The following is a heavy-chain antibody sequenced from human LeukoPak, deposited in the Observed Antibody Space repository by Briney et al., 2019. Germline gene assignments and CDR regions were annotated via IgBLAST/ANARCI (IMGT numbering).Heavy chain of an antibody. CDR3: ARVWLDYSGVDY. Sequence: PGGSLRLSCAASGFTFIAYHINWVRQAPGKGLEWISYISTTGTTIHYADSVKGRFAISRDNAKSSLYLQMNSLRDEDTAVYYCARVWLDYSGVDYWGQGTLVTVSS. CDR2: ISTTGTTI. V-gene: IGHV3-48*02. CDR1: GFTFIAYH. D-gene: IGHD2-21*01. J-gene: IGHJ4*02.